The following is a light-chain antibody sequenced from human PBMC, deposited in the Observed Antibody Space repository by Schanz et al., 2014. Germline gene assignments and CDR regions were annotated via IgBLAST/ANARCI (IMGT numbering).Light chain of an antibody. J-gene: IGKJ2*01. CDR3: QQYYAYPYT. CDR2: DAS. V-gene: IGKV1-5*01. Sequence: DIQMTQSPSTLSASVGDRVTITCRASQSVTSWLAWYQQKPGKAPYLLIHDASSLDGGVPSRFSGGGSGTEFTLTISNLQPADFATYYCQQYYAYPYTFGQGTKVEVK. CDR1: QSVTSW.